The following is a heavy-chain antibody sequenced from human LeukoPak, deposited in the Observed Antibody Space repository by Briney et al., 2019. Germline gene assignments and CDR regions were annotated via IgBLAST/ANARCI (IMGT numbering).Heavy chain of an antibody. Sequence: GGSLRLSCAASGFTFSSYVMYWVRQAAGRGLAYVSSISSNGGSTYYANSVKGRFTISRDNSKNTLYLQMGSLRAEDMAVYYCARGGQSKYDSSGYLNYFDYWGQGTLVTVSS. J-gene: IGHJ4*02. CDR1: GFTFSSYV. CDR2: ISSNGGST. D-gene: IGHD3-22*01. CDR3: ARGGQSKYDSSGYLNYFDY. V-gene: IGHV3-64*01.